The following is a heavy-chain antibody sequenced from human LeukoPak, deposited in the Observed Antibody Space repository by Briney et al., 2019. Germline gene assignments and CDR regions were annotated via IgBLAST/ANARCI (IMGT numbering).Heavy chain of an antibody. D-gene: IGHD3-10*01. CDR2: IYSRGST. CDR3: ARDKGQYGSGTRGFTWFDP. V-gene: IGHV4-39*07. J-gene: IGHJ5*02. CDR1: GGSSGSSNYY. Sequence: TLSRSCIVSGGSSGSSNYYWSLIRQSPGKGLEWIGSIYSRGSTYYNPSLKSRVIVSSDMSKNQFSLMLNSVTAADTAVYYCARDKGQYGSGTRGFTWFDPWGQGTLVTVSS.